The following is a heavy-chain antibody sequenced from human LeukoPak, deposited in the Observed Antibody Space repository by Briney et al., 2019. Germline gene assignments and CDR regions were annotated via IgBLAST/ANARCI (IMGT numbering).Heavy chain of an antibody. CDR1: GFTFSSYD. CDR3: ARAPSTVTTPYFDY. V-gene: IGHV3-13*01. CDR2: IGTAGDT. D-gene: IGHD4-17*01. Sequence: GGSLRLSCAASGFTFSSYDMHWVRQATGKGLEWVSAIGTAGDTYYPGSVKGRFTISRENAKNSLYLQMSSLRAGDTAVYYCARAPSTVTTPYFDYWGQGTLVTVSS. J-gene: IGHJ4*02.